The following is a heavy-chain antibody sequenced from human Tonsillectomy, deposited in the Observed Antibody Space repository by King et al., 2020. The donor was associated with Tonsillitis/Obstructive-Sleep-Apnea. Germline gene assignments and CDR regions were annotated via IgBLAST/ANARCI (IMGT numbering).Heavy chain of an antibody. J-gene: IGHJ6*02. CDR1: GYSFTSYW. CDR2: IDPGDSYT. V-gene: IGHV5-10-1*03. Sequence: VQLVESGAEVKKPGESLRISCKGSGYSFTSYWIIWVRQMPGKGLEWMGRIDPGDSYTNYSPSFQGHVTISADKSISTAYLQWSSLKASDTDIYYCARLDSYGMDVWGQGTTVTVSS. CDR3: ARLDSYGMDV.